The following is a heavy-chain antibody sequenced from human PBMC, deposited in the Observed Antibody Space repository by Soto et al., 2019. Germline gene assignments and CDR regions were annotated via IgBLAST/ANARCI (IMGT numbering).Heavy chain of an antibody. D-gene: IGHD5-18*01. CDR2: IYYSGST. CDR3: ATELSGYSYGPGDLS. V-gene: IGHV4-30-4*01. CDR1: GDSISSDDYY. J-gene: IGHJ5*02. Sequence: PSETLSLTCTVSGDSISSDDYYWNWIRQPPGKGLEWIGYIYYSGSTYYNPSLKSRVSISIDTSKNQFSLELNSVTAADTAVYFCATELSGYSYGPGDLSWGQGTLVTVSS.